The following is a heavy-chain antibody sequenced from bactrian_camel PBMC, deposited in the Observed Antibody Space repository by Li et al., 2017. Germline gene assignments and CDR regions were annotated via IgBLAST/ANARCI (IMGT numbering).Heavy chain of an antibody. Sequence: HVQLVESGGGSVQAEGSLTLSCAASGYTSYMAWARQAPGKGLEWVSEIYSDGTNIDYADSVKGRFTISRDNAKNTVYLQMNSLKIEDTAVYSCALGSSRQATMTARGKGTQVTFS. CDR1: GYTSY. D-gene: IGHD3*01. J-gene: IGHJ4*01. CDR2: IYSDGTNI. V-gene: IGHV3S6*01.